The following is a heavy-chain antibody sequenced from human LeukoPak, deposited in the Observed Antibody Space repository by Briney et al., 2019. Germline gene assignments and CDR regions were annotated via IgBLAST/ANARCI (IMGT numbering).Heavy chain of an antibody. J-gene: IGHJ4*02. CDR1: GFTFSNYA. D-gene: IGHD4-17*01. V-gene: IGHV3-23*01. CDR2: ISGSGDST. CDR3: ARDRADPDYGDYVFAY. Sequence: GGSLRLSCAASGFTFSNYAMRWVRQAPGKGLEWVSGISGSGDSTYYADSVKGRFTISRDNAKNSLYLNIHSLRAEDTAMYYCARDRADPDYGDYVFAYWGQGTLVTVSS.